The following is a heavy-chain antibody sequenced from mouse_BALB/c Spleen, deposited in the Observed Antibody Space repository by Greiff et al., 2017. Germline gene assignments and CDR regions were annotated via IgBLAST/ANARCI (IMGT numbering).Heavy chain of an antibody. CDR3: TRRCGNYGGVWDFDV. CDR2: INPSNGGT. J-gene: IGHJ1*01. D-gene: IGHD2-1*01. CDR1: GYTFTSYY. V-gene: IGHV1S81*02. Sequence: QVQLQQSGAELVKPGASVKLSCKASGYTFTSYYMYWVKQRPGQGLEWIGEINPSNGGTNFNEKFKSKATLTVDKSSSTAYMQLSSLTSEDSAVYYCTRRCGNYGGVWDFDVWGEGTTVTVSS.